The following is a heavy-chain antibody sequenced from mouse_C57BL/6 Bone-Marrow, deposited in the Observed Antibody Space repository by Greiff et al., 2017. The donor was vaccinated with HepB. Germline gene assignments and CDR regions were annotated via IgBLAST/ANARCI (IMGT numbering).Heavy chain of an antibody. V-gene: IGHV5-12*01. Sequence: EVKLVESGGGLVQPGGSLKLSCAASGFTFSDYYMYWVRQTPEKRLEWVAYISNGGGSTYYPDTVKGRFTISRDNAKNTLYLQMSRLKSADTAMYYGARPSYYGIKGYAMDYWGQGTSVTVSS. CDR2: ISNGGGST. J-gene: IGHJ4*01. CDR1: GFTFSDYY. CDR3: ARPSYYGIKGYAMDY. D-gene: IGHD2-10*01.